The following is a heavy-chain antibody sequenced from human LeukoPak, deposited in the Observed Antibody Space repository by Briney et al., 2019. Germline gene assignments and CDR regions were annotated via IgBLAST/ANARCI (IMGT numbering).Heavy chain of an antibody. D-gene: IGHD6-13*01. CDR1: GFSFISYS. CDR2: ISSSSVYI. CDR3: VKDEPGSSWYR. V-gene: IGHV3-21*04. J-gene: IGHJ4*02. Sequence: GGTLSLSCAASGFSFISYSINWVRQAPGKGLEWVSSISSSSVYIYYADSVKGRFTISRDNSKNTLYLQMNSLRAEDTAVYYGVKDEPGSSWYRWGQGTLVTVSS.